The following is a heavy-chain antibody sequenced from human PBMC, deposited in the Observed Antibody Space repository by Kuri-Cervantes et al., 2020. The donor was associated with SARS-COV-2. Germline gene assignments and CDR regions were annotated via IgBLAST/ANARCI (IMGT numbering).Heavy chain of an antibody. J-gene: IGHJ5*02. CDR1: GFTFSSYS. Sequence: GGSLRLSCAASGFTFSSYSMNWVRQAPGKGLEWVSSISSSSSYTYYADSVKGRFTISRDNAKNSLYLQMNSLRAEDTAVYYCARELAVLSVPAAIFEGGPDWFDPWGQGTLVTVSS. CDR2: ISSSSSYT. V-gene: IGHV3-21*01. CDR3: ARELAVLSVPAAIFEGGPDWFDP. D-gene: IGHD2-2*02.